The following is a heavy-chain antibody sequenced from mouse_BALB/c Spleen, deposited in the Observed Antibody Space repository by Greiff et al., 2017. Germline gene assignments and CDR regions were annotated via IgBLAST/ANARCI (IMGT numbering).Heavy chain of an antibody. J-gene: IGHJ4*01. CDR2: ISTYYGDA. V-gene: IGHV1S137*01. CDR1: GYTFTDYA. Sequence: VQLQQSGAELVRPGVSVKISCKGSGYTFTDYAIHRVKQSHAKSLEWIGVISTYYGDASYNQKFKGKATMTVDKSSSTAYMELARLTSEDSAIYYCARDGSRVYAMDYWGQGTSVTVSS. CDR3: ARDGSRVYAMDY. D-gene: IGHD1-1*01.